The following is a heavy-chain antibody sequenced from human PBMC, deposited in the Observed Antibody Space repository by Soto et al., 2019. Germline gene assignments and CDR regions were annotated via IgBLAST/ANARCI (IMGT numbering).Heavy chain of an antibody. V-gene: IGHV3-30*18. CDR2: ISYDGSNK. J-gene: IGHJ4*02. D-gene: IGHD3-22*01. Sequence: PGGSLRLSCAASGFTFISYGMHWVRQAPGKGLEWVAVISYDGSNKYYADSVKGRFTISRDNSKNTLYLQMNSLRAEDTAVYYCAKDHSSYYDSSGYYGYWGQGTLVTVSS. CDR3: AKDHSSYYDSSGYYGY. CDR1: GFTFISYG.